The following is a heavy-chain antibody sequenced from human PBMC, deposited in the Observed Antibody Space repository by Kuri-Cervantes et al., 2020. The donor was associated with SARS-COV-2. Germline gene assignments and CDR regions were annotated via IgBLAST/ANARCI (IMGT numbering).Heavy chain of an antibody. D-gene: IGHD3-22*01. V-gene: IGHV4-39*01. CDR2: IYSSGST. CDR1: NGSIRSSSYY. CDR3: ARVHDSSGYKSLDI. Sequence: ESLKISCSVSNGSIRSSSYYWGWIRQPPGKGLGWIGSIYSSGSTYYNPSLKSRVTISPETSKNQFSLKLSSMTAADTAVYYCARVHDSSGYKSLDIWGQGTMVTVSS. J-gene: IGHJ3*02.